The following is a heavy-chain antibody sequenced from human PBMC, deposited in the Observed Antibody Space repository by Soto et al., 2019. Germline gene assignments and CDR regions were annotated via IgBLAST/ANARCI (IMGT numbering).Heavy chain of an antibody. CDR1: GGSISNYY. J-gene: IGHJ5*02. CDR3: ASGGNWFDP. CDR2: MYYNGYI. D-gene: IGHD3-16*01. Sequence: PSETLSLTCNVSGGSISNYYWTWVRQSPEKGLERIGYMYYNGYINYNPSLRSRVTISIDTSKNQFSLTLKSVTAADTAVYYCASGGNWFDPWGQGVLVTVSS. V-gene: IGHV4-59*01.